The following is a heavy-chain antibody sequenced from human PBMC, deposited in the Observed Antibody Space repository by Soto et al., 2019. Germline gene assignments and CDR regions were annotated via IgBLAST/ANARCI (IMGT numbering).Heavy chain of an antibody. J-gene: IGHJ6*02. CDR1: GGSISSGGYY. CDR3: ARGPRHCSSTSCHNPV. V-gene: IGHV4-31*03. CDR2: IYYSGST. D-gene: IGHD2-2*02. Sequence: PSETLSLTCTVSGGSISSGGYYWSWIRQHPGKGLEWIGYIYYSGSTYYNPSLKSRVTISVDTSKNQFSLKLSSVTAADTAVYYCARGPRHCSSTSCHNPVWGQGTTVTVSS.